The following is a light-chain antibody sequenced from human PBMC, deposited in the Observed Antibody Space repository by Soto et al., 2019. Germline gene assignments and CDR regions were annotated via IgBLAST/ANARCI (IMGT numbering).Light chain of an antibody. Sequence: QSVLTQPRSVSGSPGQSVTISCTGTSSDVGGYNYVSWYQQHPGKAPKLMIYDVSKRPSGVPDRFSGSKSGNTASLTISGLQAEDEADYYCCSYAGSYHVVFGGGTKL. CDR2: DVS. V-gene: IGLV2-11*01. J-gene: IGLJ2*01. CDR3: CSYAGSYHVV. CDR1: SSDVGGYNY.